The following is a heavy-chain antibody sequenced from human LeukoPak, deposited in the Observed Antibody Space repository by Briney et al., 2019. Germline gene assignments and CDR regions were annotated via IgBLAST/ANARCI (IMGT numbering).Heavy chain of an antibody. CDR2: IWYDGSNK. Sequence: GGSLRLSCGASGFTFSSYGMHWVRQAPGKGLEWVAVIWYDGSNKYYADSVKGRFTISRDNSKNTLYLQMNSLRAEDTAVYYCAKDSAGYYYAFDIWGQGTMVTVSS. D-gene: IGHD3-22*01. J-gene: IGHJ3*02. CDR3: AKDSAGYYYAFDI. CDR1: GFTFSSYG. V-gene: IGHV3-33*06.